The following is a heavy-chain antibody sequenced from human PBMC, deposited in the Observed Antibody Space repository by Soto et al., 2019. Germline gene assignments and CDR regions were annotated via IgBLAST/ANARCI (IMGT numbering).Heavy chain of an antibody. D-gene: IGHD1-26*01. CDR2: INHSGST. CDR1: GGSFSGYI. CDR3: ARGLFSESSYSGGWYYFDN. Sequence: QVQLQQWGAGLLKPSETLSLTCAVYGGSFSGYIWTWIRQSPGKGLQWIGQINHSGSTYYNPSLXSRVTISIHTPXXXSXXELSSVTAADTAVYYCARGLFSESSYSGGWYYFDNWSQGTLVTVSS. J-gene: IGHJ4*02. V-gene: IGHV4-34*01.